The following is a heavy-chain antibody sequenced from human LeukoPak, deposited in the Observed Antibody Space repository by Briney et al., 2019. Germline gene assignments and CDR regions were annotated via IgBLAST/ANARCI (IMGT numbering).Heavy chain of an antibody. D-gene: IGHD2-15*01. J-gene: IGHJ4*02. CDR3: ASGYCRGGSCNNLDY. CDR2: ISYDGSNK. Sequence: PGRSLRLSCAASGFTFSSYAMHWVRQAPGKGLEWVAVISYDGSNKYYADSVKGRFTISRDNSKNTLYLQMNSLRAEDTAVYYCASGYCRGGSCNNLDYWGQGTLVTVSS. V-gene: IGHV3-30*14. CDR1: GFTFSSYA.